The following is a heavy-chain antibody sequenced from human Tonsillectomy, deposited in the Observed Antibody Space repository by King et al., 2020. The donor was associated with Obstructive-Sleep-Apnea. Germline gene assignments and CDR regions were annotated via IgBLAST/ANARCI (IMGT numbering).Heavy chain of an antibody. CDR3: TRSDILAAFDL. Sequence: VQLVESGGGLVQPGGSLKLSCAASGFTFSGSAMHWVRQASGKGLEWVGRIRNKVNSYATAYAASVKGRFTISRDDSKNTAYLQMNSLETEDTAVYYCTRSDILAAFDLWGQGTMVTVSS. J-gene: IGHJ3*01. V-gene: IGHV3-73*01. CDR1: GFTFSGSA. CDR2: IRNKVNSYAT. D-gene: IGHD3-9*01.